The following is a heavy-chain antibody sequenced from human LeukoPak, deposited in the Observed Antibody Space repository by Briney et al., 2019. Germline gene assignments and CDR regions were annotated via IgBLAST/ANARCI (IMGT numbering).Heavy chain of an antibody. CDR1: GYTLTELS. J-gene: IGHJ3*02. Sequence: SCKVSGYTLTELSMHWVRQAPGKGLEWVAFIRYDGSNKYYADSVKGRFTISRDNSKNTLYLQMNSLRAEDTAVYYCAKGLSITMIVVGSDAFDIWGQGTTVTVSS. CDR2: IRYDGSNK. V-gene: IGHV3-30*02. D-gene: IGHD3-22*01. CDR3: AKGLSITMIVVGSDAFDI.